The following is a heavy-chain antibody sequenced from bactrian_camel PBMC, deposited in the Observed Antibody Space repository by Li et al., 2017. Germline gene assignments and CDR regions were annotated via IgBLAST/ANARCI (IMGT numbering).Heavy chain of an antibody. D-gene: IGHD4*01. V-gene: IGHV3S40*01. CDR2: IATGSGNT. CDR1: TGTFRSAC. Sequence: VQLVESGGGSVQDGGSQRLSCAARTGTFRSACMGWIRQVSGKEREGVARIATGSGNTYYADSVKGRFTISQDNAKNTVYLQMNSLKPEDTAMYYYCARHRDYAFDYWGQGTQVTVS. J-gene: IGHJ4*01. CDR3: CARHRDYAFDY.